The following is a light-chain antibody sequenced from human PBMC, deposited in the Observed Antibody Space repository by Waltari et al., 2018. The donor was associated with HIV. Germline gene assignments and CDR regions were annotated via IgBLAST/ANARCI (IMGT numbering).Light chain of an antibody. CDR3: QQTFVVPLS. J-gene: IGKJ4*01. CDR1: SSVKLY. Sequence: DVQLTQSPSSLSASVGDRVTISSLTNSSVKLYLNCYQQRPGQPPKLLIYGSSILQSGVPARIRGSVSETSFAHTISGLRPEDSATYYCQQTFVVPLSFGSGTKVE. CDR2: GSS. V-gene: IGKV1-39*01.